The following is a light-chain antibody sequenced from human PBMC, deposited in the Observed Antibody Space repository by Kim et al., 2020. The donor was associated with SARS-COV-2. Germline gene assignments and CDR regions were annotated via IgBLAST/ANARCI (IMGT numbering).Light chain of an antibody. J-gene: IGLJ7*01. V-gene: IGLV2-14*03. Sequence: QSALTQPASVSGSPGQSITISCTGSSSDVGGYNYVSWYQQHPGKAPKLMIYDVSNRPSGVSNRFSGSKSGNTASLTTSGLQAEDEADYYCSSYTSSSTLSVFGGGTQLTVL. CDR3: SSYTSSSTLSV. CDR2: DVS. CDR1: SSDVGGYNY.